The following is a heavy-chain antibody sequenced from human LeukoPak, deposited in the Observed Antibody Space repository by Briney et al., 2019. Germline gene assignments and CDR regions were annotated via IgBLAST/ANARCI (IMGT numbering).Heavy chain of an antibody. D-gene: IGHD2-21*02. CDR1: GYTFTSYC. V-gene: IGHV1-18*01. J-gene: IGHJ6*03. Sequence: GASVKVSCKASGYTFTSYCIIWVRQAPGQGLEWMGWISAYNGNTNYALKLQGRVTMTTDTSTSTAYMELSSLRPDDTAVYSCARGVTARGFYYYMDIWGNGTTVTISS. CDR3: ARGVTARGFYYYMDI. CDR2: ISAYNGNT.